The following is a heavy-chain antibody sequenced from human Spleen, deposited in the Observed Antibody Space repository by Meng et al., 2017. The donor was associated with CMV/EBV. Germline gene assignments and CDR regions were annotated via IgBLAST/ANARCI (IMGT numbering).Heavy chain of an antibody. J-gene: IGHJ6*02. CDR3: ARDMQDSSSSSSGVYYYGMDV. V-gene: IGHV4-59*01. CDR1: GGSISSYY. D-gene: IGHD6-6*01. Sequence: SETLSLTCTVSGGSISSYYWSWIRQPPGKGLEWIGYIYYSGSTNYNPSLKSRVTISVDTSKNQFSLKLSSVTAADTAVYYCARDMQDSSSSSSGVYYYGMDVWGQGTTVTVSS. CDR2: IYYSGST.